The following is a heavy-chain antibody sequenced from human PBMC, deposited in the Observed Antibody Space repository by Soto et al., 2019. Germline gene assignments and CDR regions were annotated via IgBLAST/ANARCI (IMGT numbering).Heavy chain of an antibody. V-gene: IGHV3-73*01. D-gene: IGHD1-26*01. CDR2: IRNKSNNYAT. CDR3: TARYSREVMDV. Sequence: LRLSCAASGFTFSGSAMHWVRQASGKGLEWVSRIRNKSNNYATAYAASVKGRFTISRDDSKNTTYLQMNSLKTEDTAVYYCTARYSREVMDVWGQGTTVTVSS. CDR1: GFTFSGSA. J-gene: IGHJ6*02.